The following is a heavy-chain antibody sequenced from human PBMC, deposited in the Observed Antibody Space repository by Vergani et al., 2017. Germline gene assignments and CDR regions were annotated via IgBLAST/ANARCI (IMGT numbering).Heavy chain of an antibody. CDR1: GGSFSGYY. CDR2: INHSGST. V-gene: IGHV4-34*10. J-gene: IGHJ6*02. CDR3: ARVMYRDEASTGYRLEGMDI. D-gene: IGHD3-9*01. Sequence: QLVLEESGPGLVKPSETLSLTCAVYGGSFSGYYWSWIRQPPGKGLEWIGEINHSGSTNYNPSLKSRVTISVDTSKNQFSLKLRSVTAADTAVYFCARVMYRDEASTGYRLEGMDIWGQGTTVTISS.